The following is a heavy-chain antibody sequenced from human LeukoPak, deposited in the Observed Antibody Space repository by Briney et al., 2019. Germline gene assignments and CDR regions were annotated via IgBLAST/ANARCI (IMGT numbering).Heavy chain of an antibody. J-gene: IGHJ4*02. CDR2: ISGSVGST. Sequence: GGSLRLSRAASGFTHSRYALSWVRQAPGKGLEWVSAISGSVGSTYYAESVKGRFTISTDNSKNTLYLQMNSLRAEDTAVYYCANYGSGSYLTTPGWSYWGQGTLVTVSS. V-gene: IGHV3-23*01. CDR3: ANYGSGSYLTTPGWSY. D-gene: IGHD3-10*01. CDR1: GFTHSRYA.